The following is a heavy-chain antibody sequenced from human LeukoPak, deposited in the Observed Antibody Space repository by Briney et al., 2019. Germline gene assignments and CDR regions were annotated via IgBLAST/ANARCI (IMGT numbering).Heavy chain of an antibody. CDR3: ARLWFGELSLDYYYYMDV. Sequence: PSETLSLTCTVSGVSISSSNSYWGWIRQPPGKGLEWIGSIYYSGNTYYNASLKSQVSISIDTSKNQFSLKLTSVTAADTAVYYCARLWFGELSLDYYYYMDVWGKGTTVTISS. D-gene: IGHD3-10*01. V-gene: IGHV4-39*07. J-gene: IGHJ6*03. CDR2: IYYSGNT. CDR1: GVSISSSNSY.